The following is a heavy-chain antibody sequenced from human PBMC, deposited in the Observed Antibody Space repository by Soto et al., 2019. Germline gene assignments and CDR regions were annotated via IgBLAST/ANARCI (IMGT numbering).Heavy chain of an antibody. CDR3: AATLSQNYSYYYGMDV. D-gene: IGHD1-1*01. CDR1: GYTFTGYY. J-gene: IGHJ6*02. V-gene: IGHV1-2*02. CDR2: INPNSGGT. Sequence: ASVRVSCKASGYTFTGYYMHWVRQAPGQGLEWMGWINPNSGGTNYAQKFQGRVTMTRDTSISTAYMELSRLRSDDTAVYYCAATLSQNYSYYYGMDVWGQGTTVTVSS.